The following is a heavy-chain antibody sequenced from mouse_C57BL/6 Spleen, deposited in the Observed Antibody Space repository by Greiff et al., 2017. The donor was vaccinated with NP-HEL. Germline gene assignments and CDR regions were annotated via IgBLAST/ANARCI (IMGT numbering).Heavy chain of an antibody. D-gene: IGHD1-1*01. CDR2: INYDGSST. Sequence: DVQLVESEGGLVQPGSSLKLSCTASGFTFSDYYMAWVRQVPEKGLEWVATINYDGSSTYYLDSLKSRFIISRDNAKNILYLQMSSLKSEDTATYYCAREGIYYYGSSRAMDYWGQGTSVTVSS. J-gene: IGHJ4*01. CDR1: GFTFSDYY. V-gene: IGHV5-16*01. CDR3: AREGIYYYGSSRAMDY.